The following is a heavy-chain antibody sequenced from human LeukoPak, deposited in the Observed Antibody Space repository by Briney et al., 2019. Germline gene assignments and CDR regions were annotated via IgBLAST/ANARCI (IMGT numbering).Heavy chain of an antibody. V-gene: IGHV3-73*01. J-gene: IGHJ3*02. CDR1: GFTFSGSA. CDR2: IRSKANSYAT. CDR3: TRHDWETTDAFDI. Sequence: GGSLRLSCAASGFTFSGSAMHWVRQASGKGLECFGRIRSKANSYATAYAASVKGRFTISRDDSKNTAYLQMNSLKTEDTAVYYCTRHDWETTDAFDIWGQGTMVTVSS. D-gene: IGHD1-26*01.